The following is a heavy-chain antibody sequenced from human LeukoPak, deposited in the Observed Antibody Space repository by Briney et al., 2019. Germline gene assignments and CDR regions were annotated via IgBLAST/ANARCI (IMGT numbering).Heavy chain of an antibody. Sequence: PSETLSLTCAVYGGSFTGYSWNWIRQPPGKGLQWIGEIDHSGSTNYNPSLRSRVTISVDTSKNQFSLKLCSVTAADTAVYYCARGYSGPRSRMDVWGQETTVTVSS. CDR2: IDHSGST. V-gene: IGHV4-34*01. D-gene: IGHD5-12*01. CDR1: GGSFTGYS. J-gene: IGHJ6*02. CDR3: ARGYSGPRSRMDV.